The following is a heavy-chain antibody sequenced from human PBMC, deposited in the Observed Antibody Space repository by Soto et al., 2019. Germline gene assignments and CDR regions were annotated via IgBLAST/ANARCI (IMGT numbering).Heavy chain of an antibody. Sequence: QVQLQESGAGQVKPSQTLSLTCTVSGGSINSGGYYWSWIRQHPGKGMEWIGYIYYSGSTYYNPSLKSRVTISGVTSKNQFPLKLCSVNAPDTAVYYCARVIGGTDLLGFFDYWGQGTLVTVSS. V-gene: IGHV4-31*03. CDR2: IYYSGST. D-gene: IGHD1-26*01. CDR3: ARVIGGTDLLGFFDY. CDR1: GGSINSGGYY. J-gene: IGHJ4*02.